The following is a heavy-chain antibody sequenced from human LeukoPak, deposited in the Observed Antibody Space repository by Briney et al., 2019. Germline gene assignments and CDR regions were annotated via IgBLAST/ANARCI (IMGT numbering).Heavy chain of an antibody. CDR1: GGSISSYY. CDR2: IYYSGST. D-gene: IGHD6-19*01. V-gene: IGHV4-59*08. CDR3: ARLKVGAVAGWFDP. Sequence: KASETLSLTCTVSGGSISSYYWSWIRQPPGKGLEWIGYIYYSGSTNYNPSLKSRVTISEDTSKNQFSLKLSSVTAADTAVYYCARLKVGAVAGWFDPWGQGTLVTVSS. J-gene: IGHJ5*02.